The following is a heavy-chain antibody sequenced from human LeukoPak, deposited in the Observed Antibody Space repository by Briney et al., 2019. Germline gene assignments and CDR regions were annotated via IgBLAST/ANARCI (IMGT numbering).Heavy chain of an antibody. CDR3: AKNKFSGGSGSFYSRYFDY. V-gene: IGHV3-43*01. CDR1: GFTFDDYT. CDR2: ISWDGGST. J-gene: IGHJ4*02. D-gene: IGHD3-10*01. Sequence: GGSLRLSCAASGFTFDDYTMHWVRQAPGKGLEWVSLISWDGGSTYYADSVKGRFTISRDNSKNSLYLQMNSLRTEDTALYYCAKNKFSGGSGSFYSRYFDYWGQGTLVTVSS.